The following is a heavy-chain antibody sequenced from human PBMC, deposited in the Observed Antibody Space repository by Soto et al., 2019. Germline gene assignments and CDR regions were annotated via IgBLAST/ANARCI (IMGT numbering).Heavy chain of an antibody. CDR2: TYYRSKWYN. CDR1: GDSVSSNSAA. J-gene: IGHJ4*02. D-gene: IGHD3-10*01. Sequence: QSQTLSLTCAISGDSVSSNSAAWNWIRQSPSRGLEWLGRTYYRSKWYNDYAVSVKSRITINPDTSKNQFSLQLNSVTPEDTAVYYCAREHATTMVRGVIILIDYWGQGTLVTVSS. V-gene: IGHV6-1*01. CDR3: AREHATTMVRGVIILIDY.